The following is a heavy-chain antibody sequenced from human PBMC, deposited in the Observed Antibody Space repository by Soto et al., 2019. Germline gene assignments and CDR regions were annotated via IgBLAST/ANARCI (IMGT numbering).Heavy chain of an antibody. CDR1: GGSISHYY. D-gene: IGHD3-10*01. Sequence: SETLSLTCTVSGGSISHYYLTWIRQPPGKGLECIGYISYSGSINHNPSLKSRVTMSVDKSNNQFSLKMTSVTAADTAVYYCASKFGELLADALDIWGQGTVVTVSS. V-gene: IGHV4-59*12. CDR3: ASKFGELLADALDI. CDR2: ISYSGSI. J-gene: IGHJ3*02.